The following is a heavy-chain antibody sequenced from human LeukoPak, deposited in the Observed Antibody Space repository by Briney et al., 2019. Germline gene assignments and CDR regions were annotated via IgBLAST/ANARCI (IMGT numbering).Heavy chain of an antibody. V-gene: IGHV4-59*01. Sequence: PSETLSLNCTVSGDSISSYYWSWIRQPPGKGLAWIGYIYDSGSTNYNPSLKSRVTISLDTSKNQSSLKLRSVTAADTALYYCARGNPVATTGTKGGWFDPWGQGTLVTVSS. CDR3: ARGNPVATTGTKGGWFDP. D-gene: IGHD1-1*01. J-gene: IGHJ5*02. CDR2: IYDSGST. CDR1: GDSISSYY.